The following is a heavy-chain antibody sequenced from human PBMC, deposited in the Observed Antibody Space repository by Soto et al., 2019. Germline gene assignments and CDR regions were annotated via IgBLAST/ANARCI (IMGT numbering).Heavy chain of an antibody. D-gene: IGHD3-9*01. CDR3: ARDWGDILTGYYVYYGMDV. Sequence: SVTVSCKASGGTFSSYAISWVRQAPGQGLEWMGGIIPIFGTANYAQKFQGIVTITADESTSTAYMELSSLRSEDTAVYYCARDWGDILTGYYVYYGMDVWGQGTTVTVSS. CDR2: IIPIFGTA. V-gene: IGHV1-69*13. CDR1: GGTFSSYA. J-gene: IGHJ6*02.